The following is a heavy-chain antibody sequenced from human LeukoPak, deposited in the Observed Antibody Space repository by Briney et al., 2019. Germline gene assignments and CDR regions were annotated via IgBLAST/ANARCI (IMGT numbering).Heavy chain of an antibody. CDR1: GYAFTGYY. Sequence: ASVKVSCKAAGYAFTGYYMHWVRQAPGQGLEWMGWINPNSGGTNYAQKFRGRVTMTRDTSISTAYMELSRLRSDDTAVYYCARATMVRGVTWGQGTLVTVSS. CDR3: ARATMVRGVT. CDR2: INPNSGGT. J-gene: IGHJ4*02. D-gene: IGHD3-10*01. V-gene: IGHV1-2*02.